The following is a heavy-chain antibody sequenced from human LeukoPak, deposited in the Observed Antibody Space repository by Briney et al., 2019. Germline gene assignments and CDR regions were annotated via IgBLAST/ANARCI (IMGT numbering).Heavy chain of an antibody. Sequence: ASVKVSCKASGYTFTGYYMHWVRQAPGQGLEWMGWINPNSGGTNYAQKFQGRVTMTRDTSISTAYMELSRLRSDDTAVYYCARVGTWFGELLPYYWGQGTLVTVSS. V-gene: IGHV1-2*02. CDR1: GYTFTGYY. CDR2: INPNSGGT. D-gene: IGHD3-10*01. CDR3: ARVGTWFGELLPYY. J-gene: IGHJ4*02.